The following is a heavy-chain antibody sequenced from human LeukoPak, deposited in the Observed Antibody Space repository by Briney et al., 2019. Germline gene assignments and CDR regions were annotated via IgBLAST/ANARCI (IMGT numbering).Heavy chain of an antibody. V-gene: IGHV3-30*18. J-gene: IGHJ3*02. Sequence: GRSLRLSCAASGFTFSSYGTHWVRQAPGKGLEWVAVISYDGSNKYYADSVKGRFTISRDNSKNTLYLQMNSLRAEDTAVYYCAKIVVVYAPQGGENHDAFDIWGQGTMVTVSS. CDR1: GFTFSSYG. CDR3: AKIVVVYAPQGGENHDAFDI. D-gene: IGHD2-8*02. CDR2: ISYDGSNK.